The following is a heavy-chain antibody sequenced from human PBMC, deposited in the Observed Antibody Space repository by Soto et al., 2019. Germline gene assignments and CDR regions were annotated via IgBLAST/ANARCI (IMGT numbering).Heavy chain of an antibody. V-gene: IGHV3-21*01. D-gene: IGHD4-17*01. CDR2: ISSSSSYI. CDR3: ASNPTVTHRDY. CDR1: GFTFSSYS. J-gene: IGHJ4*02. Sequence: EVQLVESGGGLVKPGGSLRLSCAASGFTFSSYSMNWVRQAPGKGLEWVSSISSSSSYIYYADSVKGRFTICRDNAKNSLYLQMNSLRAEDTAVYYCASNPTVTHRDYWGQGTLVAVS.